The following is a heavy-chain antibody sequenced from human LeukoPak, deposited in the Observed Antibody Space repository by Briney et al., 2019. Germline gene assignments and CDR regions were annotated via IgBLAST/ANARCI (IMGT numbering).Heavy chain of an antibody. J-gene: IGHJ4*02. Sequence: GGSLRLSCAASEFSVGSNYMTWVRQAPGKGLEWVANIKQDGSEKYYVDSVKGRFTISRDSAKNSLSLQMNSLRAEDTAVYYCARSSRELRGYAPWELMPPFDHWGQGTLVTVSS. CDR1: EFSVGSNY. CDR2: IKQDGSEK. D-gene: IGHD1-7*01. V-gene: IGHV3-7*01. CDR3: ARSSRELRGYAPWELMPPFDH.